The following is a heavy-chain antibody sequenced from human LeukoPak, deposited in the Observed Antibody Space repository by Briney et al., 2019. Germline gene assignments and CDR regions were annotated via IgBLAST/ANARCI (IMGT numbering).Heavy chain of an antibody. D-gene: IGHD1/OR15-1a*01. J-gene: IGHJ6*02. Sequence: PGGSLRLSCAASGFTFSSYEMNWVRQAPGKGLEWVSYISSSGSTIYYADSVKGRFTISRDNAKNSLYLQMNSLRAEDTAVYYSASNKPRDVDVWGQGTTVTVSS. V-gene: IGHV3-48*03. CDR3: ASNKPRDVDV. CDR2: ISSSGSTI. CDR1: GFTFSSYE.